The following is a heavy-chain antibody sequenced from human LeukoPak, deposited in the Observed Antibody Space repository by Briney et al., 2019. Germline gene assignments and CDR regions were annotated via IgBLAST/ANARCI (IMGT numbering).Heavy chain of an antibody. J-gene: IGHJ4*02. V-gene: IGHV3-30*02. CDR3: AKDRLRESSSGIDY. D-gene: IGHD3-10*01. Sequence: VKGRFTISRDNSQNTLYVQMDSLRAEDTAIYYCAKDRLRESSSGIDYWGQGTLVSVSS.